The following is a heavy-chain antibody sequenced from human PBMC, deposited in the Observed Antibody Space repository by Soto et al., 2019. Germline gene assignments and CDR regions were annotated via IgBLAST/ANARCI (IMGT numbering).Heavy chain of an antibody. CDR3: ARRYSNFDFDY. CDR1: GYTFTSYY. D-gene: IGHD6-13*01. Sequence: ASVKVSCKASGYTFTSYYMHWVRQAPGQGLEWMGITNPSGGSTSYAQKFQGRVTMTRDTSTSTAYMELRSLRSDDTAVYYCARRYSNFDFDYWGQGTPVTVSS. CDR2: TNPSGGST. V-gene: IGHV1-46*01. J-gene: IGHJ4*02.